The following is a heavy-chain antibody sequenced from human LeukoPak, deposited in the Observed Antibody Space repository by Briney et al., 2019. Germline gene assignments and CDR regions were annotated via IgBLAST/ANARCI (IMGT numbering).Heavy chain of an antibody. D-gene: IGHD3-9*01. V-gene: IGHV3-7*01. J-gene: IGHJ4*02. CDR3: ARAPKYFDWLL. Sequence: GGSLRLSCAASGFTFSSYWMSWIRQAPGKGLEWVANIKQDGSEKYYVDSVKGHFTISRDNAKNSLYLQMNSLRAEDTAVYYCARAPKYFDWLLWGQGTLVTVSS. CDR2: IKQDGSEK. CDR1: GFTFSSYW.